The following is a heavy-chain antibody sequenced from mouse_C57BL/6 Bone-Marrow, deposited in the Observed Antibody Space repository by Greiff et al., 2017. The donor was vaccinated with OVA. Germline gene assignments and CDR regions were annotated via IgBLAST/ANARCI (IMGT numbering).Heavy chain of an antibody. D-gene: IGHD3-3*01. CDR1: GYTFTSYW. CDR3: ARRGDDYAMDY. Sequence: QVQLQQPGAELVKPGASVKMSCKASGYTFTSYWITWVKQRPGQGLEWIGDIYPGSGSTNYNEKFKSKATLTVDTSASTAYMQLSSLTSEDSAVYYCARRGDDYAMDYWGQGTSVTVSS. V-gene: IGHV1-55*01. J-gene: IGHJ4*01. CDR2: IYPGSGST.